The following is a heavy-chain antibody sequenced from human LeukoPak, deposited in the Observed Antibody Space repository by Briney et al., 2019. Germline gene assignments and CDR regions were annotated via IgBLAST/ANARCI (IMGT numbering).Heavy chain of an antibody. CDR1: GGSISSGGYY. J-gene: IGHJ4*02. D-gene: IGHD6-19*01. CDR2: IYYSGST. Sequence: PSQTLSLACTVSGGSISSGGYYWSWIRPHPGKGLEWIGYIYYSGSTYYNPSLKSRVTISVDTSKNQFSLKLSSVTAADTAVYYCARTGGGAVAGSVGFDYWGQGTLVTVSS. CDR3: ARTGGGAVAGSVGFDY. V-gene: IGHV4-31*03.